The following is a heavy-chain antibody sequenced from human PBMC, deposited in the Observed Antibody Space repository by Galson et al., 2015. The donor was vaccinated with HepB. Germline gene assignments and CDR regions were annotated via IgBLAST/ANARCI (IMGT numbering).Heavy chain of an antibody. J-gene: IGHJ6*02. D-gene: IGHD2-8*01. CDR2: ISSSSSYI. Sequence: SLRLSCAASGFTFSSYSMNWVRQAPGKGLEWVSSISSSSSYIYYADSVKGRFTISRDNAKNSLYLQMNSLRAEDTAVYYCAREGGSALRVSVVYYYYGMDVWGQGTTVTVSS. CDR3: AREGGSALRVSVVYYYYGMDV. V-gene: IGHV3-21*01. CDR1: GFTFSSYS.